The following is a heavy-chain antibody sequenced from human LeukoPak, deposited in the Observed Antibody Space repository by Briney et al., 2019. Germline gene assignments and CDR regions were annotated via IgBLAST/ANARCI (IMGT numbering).Heavy chain of an antibody. CDR2: IYPGDSDT. CDR1: GYTFTSYW. CDR3: ARRDYYDSSGFDY. D-gene: IGHD3-22*01. V-gene: IGHV5-51*01. Sequence: KVSCKASGYTFTSYWIGWVRQMPGKGLEWMGIIYPGDSDTRYSPSFQGQVTISADKSISTAYLQWSSLKASDTAMYYCARRDYYDSSGFDYWGQGTLVTVSS. J-gene: IGHJ4*02.